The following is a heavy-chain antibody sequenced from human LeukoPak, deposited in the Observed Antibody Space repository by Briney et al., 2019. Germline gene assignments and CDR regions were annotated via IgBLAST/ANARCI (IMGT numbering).Heavy chain of an antibody. CDR3: ARVPGYSYMLPDY. CDR1: GSTFTAHY. D-gene: IGHD5-18*01. J-gene: IGHJ4*02. Sequence: GASVKVSCKGSGSTFTAHYIHWVRQAPGQGPEWMGWLNSNSGGTNYAQKLQGRVTMTTDTSTSTAYMELRSLRSDDTAVYYCARVPGYSYMLPDYWGQGTLVTVSS. V-gene: IGHV1-2*02. CDR2: LNSNSGGT.